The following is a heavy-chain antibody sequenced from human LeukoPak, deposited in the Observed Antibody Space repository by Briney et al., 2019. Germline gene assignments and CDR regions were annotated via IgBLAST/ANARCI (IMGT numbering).Heavy chain of an antibody. V-gene: IGHV3-48*04. CDR2: INGPSDTI. D-gene: IGHD5-24*01. CDR1: GFIFSSYS. CDR3: TTYGRDGYRGYF. Sequence: GGSLRLSCAASGFIFSSYSMSWVRQAPGKGLEWVSYINGPSDTIYYADSVKGRSSISRDNAKYSVYLQMSSLRAEDTAVYYCTTYGRDGYRGYFWGQGALVTVSS. J-gene: IGHJ4*02.